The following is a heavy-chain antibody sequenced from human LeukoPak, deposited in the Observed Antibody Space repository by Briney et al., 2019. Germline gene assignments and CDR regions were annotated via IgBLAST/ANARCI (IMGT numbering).Heavy chain of an antibody. V-gene: IGHV4-59*01. Sequence: PSETLSLGCTVSGGTISRYYSSWVRQPPGKGLEWGAYIDYSGSNNYNPSLKSRLTISLDASKNQFSLKQISVTAADTAVYYCARDQRRDRLHAFDIWGQGTMVTVSS. J-gene: IGHJ3*02. D-gene: IGHD4-11*01. CDR3: ARDQRRDRLHAFDI. CDR1: GGTISRYY. CDR2: IDYSGSN.